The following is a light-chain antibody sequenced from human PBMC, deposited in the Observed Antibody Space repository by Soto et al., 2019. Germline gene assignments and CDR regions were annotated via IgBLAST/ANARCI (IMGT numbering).Light chain of an antibody. CDR2: DAS. CDR1: QDITNL. CDR3: QQYEDVPIT. J-gene: IGKJ5*01. Sequence: DLQMTQSPSSLSASVGDRVTITCQASQDITNLLNWYQQKPGKAPKLLIYDASNLETGVPSRFSGSGSGTDFTFTISSLQPEDIATYYCQQYEDVPITFGQGTRLEIK. V-gene: IGKV1-33*01.